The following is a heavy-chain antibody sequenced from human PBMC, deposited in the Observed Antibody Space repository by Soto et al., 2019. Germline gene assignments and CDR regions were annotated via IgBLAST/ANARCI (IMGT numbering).Heavy chain of an antibody. V-gene: IGHV3-30*18. D-gene: IGHD2-21*01. Sequence: QALLVESGGGVVQPGRSLSLSCAASGFTYNSYGMHWVRQAPGKGLEWVARVSDDGSKTYYGDSVKGRFTVSRDNSKNTLELQMNSLRPEDTALYYGAKAFCGAECLFPEGYDYGRDVWGQGTAVTVSS. CDR1: GFTYNSYG. CDR2: VSDDGSKT. J-gene: IGHJ6*02. CDR3: AKAFCGAECLFPEGYDYGRDV.